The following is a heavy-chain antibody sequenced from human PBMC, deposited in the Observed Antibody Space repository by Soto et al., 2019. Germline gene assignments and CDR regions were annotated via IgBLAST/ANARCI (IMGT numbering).Heavy chain of an antibody. J-gene: IGHJ5*02. CDR3: ARGRGGLVVAATAYRNWFDP. D-gene: IGHD2-15*01. CDR1: GGSFSGYY. V-gene: IGHV4-34*01. CDR2: INHSGST. Sequence: SETLSLTCAVYGGSFSGYYWSWIRQPPGKGLEWIGEINHSGSTNYNPSLKSRVTISVDTSKNQFSLKLSSVTAADTAVYYCARGRGGLVVAATAYRNWFDPWGQGTLVTVSS.